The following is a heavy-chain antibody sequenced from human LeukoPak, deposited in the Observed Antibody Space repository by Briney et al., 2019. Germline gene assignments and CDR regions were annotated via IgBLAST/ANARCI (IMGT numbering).Heavy chain of an antibody. CDR3: ARQSGDPYCSSTSCMNGGYYYGMDV. CDR1: GYTFTGYY. D-gene: IGHD2-2*01. J-gene: IGHJ6*02. V-gene: IGHV1-46*01. CDR2: INPSGGST. Sequence: ASVKVSCKASGYTFTGYYMHWVRQAPGQGLEWMGIINPSGGSTSYAQKFQGRVTMTRDTSTSTVYMELSSLRSEDTAVYYCARQSGDPYCSSTSCMNGGYYYGMDVWGQGTTVTVSS.